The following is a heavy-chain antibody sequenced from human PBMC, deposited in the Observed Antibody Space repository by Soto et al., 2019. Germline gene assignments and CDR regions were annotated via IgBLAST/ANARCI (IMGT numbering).Heavy chain of an antibody. CDR2: LYDSGNT. Sequence: QVQLQESGPGLVKPSQTLSLTCTVSGGSISSDDDYWSWIRQPPGKGLGWIGYLYDSGNTYYNPSLKGRVTISVDTSKNQFSLKLSSVTAADTAVYYCANDLDSWGQGTLVTVSS. J-gene: IGHJ4*02. D-gene: IGHD1-1*01. V-gene: IGHV4-30-4*01. CDR1: GGSISSDDDY. CDR3: ANDLDS.